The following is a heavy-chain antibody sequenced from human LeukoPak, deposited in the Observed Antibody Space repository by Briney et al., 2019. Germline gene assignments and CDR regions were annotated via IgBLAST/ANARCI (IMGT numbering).Heavy chain of an antibody. Sequence: GESLKISCIASQFTFSHYGMHWVRQAPGKGLEWVAVIWNDGSSQYYADSVKGRFTISRDNSQNTVYLHMKNLRAEDTAVYYCAKDAQRGFDYSNSLQYWGQGTLVTVSS. J-gene: IGHJ4*02. CDR1: QFTFSHYG. CDR2: IWNDGSSQ. D-gene: IGHD4-11*01. CDR3: AKDAQRGFDYSNSLQY. V-gene: IGHV3-33*06.